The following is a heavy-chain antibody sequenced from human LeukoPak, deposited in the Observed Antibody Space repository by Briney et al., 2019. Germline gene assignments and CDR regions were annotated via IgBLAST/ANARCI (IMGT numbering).Heavy chain of an antibody. CDR2: ISAYNGNT. V-gene: IGHV1-18*01. Sequence: ASVKVSCKASGYTFTSYGLSWVRQAPGQGLEWMGWISAYNGNTNYAQKLQGRVTMTTDTSTSTAYMELRSLRSDDTAVYYCARDYWAPDYGDSPRWFDPWGQGTLVTVSS. CDR1: GYTFTSYG. CDR3: ARDYWAPDYGDSPRWFDP. D-gene: IGHD4-17*01. J-gene: IGHJ5*02.